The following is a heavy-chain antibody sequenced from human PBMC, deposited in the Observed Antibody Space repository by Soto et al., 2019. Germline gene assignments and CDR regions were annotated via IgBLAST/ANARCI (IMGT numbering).Heavy chain of an antibody. CDR2: IKQDGSEK. CDR1: GFTFSSYW. CDR3: ARVERQQWLAQYGMDV. Sequence: PGGSLRLSCAASGFTFSSYWMSWVRQAPGKGLEWVANIKQDGSEKYYVDPVKGRFTISRDNAENSLYLQMNSLRAEDTAVYYCARVERQQWLAQYGMDVWGQGTTVTVSS. D-gene: IGHD6-19*01. V-gene: IGHV3-7*01. J-gene: IGHJ6*02.